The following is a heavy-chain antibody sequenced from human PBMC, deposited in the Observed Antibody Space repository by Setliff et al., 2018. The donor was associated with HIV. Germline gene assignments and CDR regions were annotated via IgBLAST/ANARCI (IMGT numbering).Heavy chain of an antibody. CDR2: INTNTGNP. CDR1: GYTFTSYA. CDR3: ARAPLSSGWYDYYYYYGMDV. J-gene: IGHJ6*02. D-gene: IGHD6-19*01. V-gene: IGHV7-4-1*02. Sequence: EASVKVSCKASGYTFTSYAMNWVRQAPGQGLEWMGWINTNTGNPTYAQGFTGRFVFSLDTSVSTAYLQISSLKAEDTAVYYCARAPLSSGWYDYYYYYGMDVWGQGTTVTVSS.